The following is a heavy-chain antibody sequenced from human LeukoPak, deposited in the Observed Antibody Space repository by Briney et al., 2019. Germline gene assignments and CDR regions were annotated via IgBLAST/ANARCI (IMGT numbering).Heavy chain of an antibody. V-gene: IGHV3-9*01. CDR1: GFTFDEYA. CDR2: ISWNSGNI. Sequence: GGSLRLSCATSGFTFDEYAMHWVRQAPGKGLEWVSGISWNSGNIGYADSVKGRFTISRDNAKNSLYLQMNSLRAEDTALYYCVKTCGGDCETQNWEGKADAFDIWGQGTMVTVSS. CDR3: VKTCGGDCETQNWEGKADAFDI. D-gene: IGHD2-21*02. J-gene: IGHJ3*02.